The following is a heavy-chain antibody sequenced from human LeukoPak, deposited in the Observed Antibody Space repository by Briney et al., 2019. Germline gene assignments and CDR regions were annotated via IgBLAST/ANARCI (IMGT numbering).Heavy chain of an antibody. CDR1: GFTFSTYS. CDR2: ISSSSSTI. V-gene: IGHV3-48*02. D-gene: IGHD1-26*01. J-gene: IGHJ4*02. CDR3: ARVSGGSSPQYYFDY. Sequence: PGGSLRLSCAASGFTFSTYSMNWVRQAPGKGLEWVSYISSSSSTIYYADSVKGRFTISRDNAKNSLYLQMNSLRDDDTAVYYCARVSGGSSPQYYFDYWGQGTQVTVSS.